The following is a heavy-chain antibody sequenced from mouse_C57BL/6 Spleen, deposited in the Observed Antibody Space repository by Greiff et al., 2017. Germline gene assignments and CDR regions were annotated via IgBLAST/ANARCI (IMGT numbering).Heavy chain of an antibody. CDR2: IDPSDSYT. CDR3: ASRILRAMDY. CDR1: GYTFTSYW. D-gene: IGHD1-1*01. V-gene: IGHV1-69*01. Sequence: QVQLQQPGAELVMPGASVKLSCKASGYTFTSYWMHWVKQRPGQGLEWIGEIDPSDSYTNYNQKFKGKSTLPVDKSSSTAYMQLSSLTSEDSAVYYCASRILRAMDYWGQGTSVTVSS. J-gene: IGHJ4*01.